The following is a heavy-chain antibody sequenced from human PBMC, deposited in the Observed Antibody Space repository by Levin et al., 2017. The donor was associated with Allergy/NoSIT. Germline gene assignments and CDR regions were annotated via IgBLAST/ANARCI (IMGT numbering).Heavy chain of an antibody. Sequence: GESLKISCAASGFTFSSYSMTWVRQAPGKGLEWVSYISSTSSTIYYADSVKGRFTISRDNAKNSLYLQMNSLRAEDTAVYYCARWRPLDYWGQGTLVTVSS. D-gene: IGHD3-3*01. CDR3: ARWRPLDY. CDR1: GFTFSSYS. CDR2: ISSTSSTI. J-gene: IGHJ4*02. V-gene: IGHV3-48*01.